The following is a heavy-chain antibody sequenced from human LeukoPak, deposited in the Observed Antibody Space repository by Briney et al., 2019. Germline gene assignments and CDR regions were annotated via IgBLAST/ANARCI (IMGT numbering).Heavy chain of an antibody. CDR3: ARHWGTSWLYYFDY. J-gene: IGHJ4*02. D-gene: IGHD6-13*01. CDR1: GYSISSGYY. Sequence: SETLSLTCTVSGYSISSGYYWGWIRQPPGKGLEWIGSIYHSGSTYYNPSLKSRVTISVDTSKNQFSLKLSSVTAADTAVYYCARHWGTSWLYYFDYWGQGTLVTVSS. CDR2: IYHSGST. V-gene: IGHV4-38-2*02.